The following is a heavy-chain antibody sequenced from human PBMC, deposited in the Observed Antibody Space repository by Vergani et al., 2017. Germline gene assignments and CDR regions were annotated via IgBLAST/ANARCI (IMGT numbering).Heavy chain of an antibody. D-gene: IGHD6-6*01. CDR3: ARGEGIAARLTSYYYYYYMDV. V-gene: IGHV3-74*01. CDR2: INSDGDST. Sequence: EVQLVESGGGLVQPGGSLRLSCTASGFTFSNYWMQWVRQAPGKGLMWVSRINSDGDSTSYADSVKGRFTISRDNAKNTLYLQMDSLRAEDTAVYYCARGEGIAARLTSYYYYYYMDVWGKGTTVTVSS. J-gene: IGHJ6*03. CDR1: GFTFSNYW.